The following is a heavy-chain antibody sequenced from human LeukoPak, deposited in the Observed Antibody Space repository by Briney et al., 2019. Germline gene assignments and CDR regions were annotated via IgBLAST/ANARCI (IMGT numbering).Heavy chain of an antibody. V-gene: IGHV3-73*01. CDR3: TSHQTTIFGVVIRDY. Sequence: PGGSLRLSCAAPGLSLSDSAMHWVRQASGKGLEWVGRIRSKANSYTTAYDASVKVTFTMSRDDSKNTAYLQMNSLKTEDTAVYYCTSHQTTIFGVVIRDYWGQGTLVTVSS. CDR2: IRSKANSYTT. D-gene: IGHD3-3*01. J-gene: IGHJ4*02. CDR1: GLSLSDSA.